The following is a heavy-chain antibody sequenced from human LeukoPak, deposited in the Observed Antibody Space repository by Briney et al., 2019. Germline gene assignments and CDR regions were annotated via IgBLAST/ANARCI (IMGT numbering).Heavy chain of an antibody. D-gene: IGHD1-26*01. CDR1: GFTFDDYA. Sequence: GGSLRLSCAASGFTFDDYAMHWVRQAPGKGLEWVSGISWNSGSIGYADSVKGRFTISRDNAKNSLYLQMNSLRAEDTALYYCAKGLWELLERGYFDYWGQGTLVTVSS. V-gene: IGHV3-9*01. CDR3: AKGLWELLERGYFDY. CDR2: ISWNSGSI. J-gene: IGHJ4*02.